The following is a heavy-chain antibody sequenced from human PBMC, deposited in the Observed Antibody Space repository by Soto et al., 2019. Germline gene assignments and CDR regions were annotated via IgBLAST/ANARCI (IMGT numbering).Heavy chain of an antibody. V-gene: IGHV3-53*01. J-gene: IGHJ3*01. CDR2: FYSGGNT. D-gene: IGHD3-22*01. CDR3: ARPSDSSGYGAFDV. Sequence: GGSLRLSCAASGFTVSSNYMSWLRQAPGKGLEWVSVFYSGGNTYYADSVKGRFTISRDNSKNTLDLQMDSLRAEDTAVYYCARPSDSSGYGAFDVWGQGTMVTVSS. CDR1: GFTVSSNY.